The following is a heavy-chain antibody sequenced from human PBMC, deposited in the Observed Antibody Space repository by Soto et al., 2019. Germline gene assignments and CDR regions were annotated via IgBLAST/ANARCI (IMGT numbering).Heavy chain of an antibody. J-gene: IGHJ4*02. CDR1: GFKFSNYA. D-gene: IGHD3-16*01. Sequence: LRLSCAASGFKFSNYAMSWVRQAPGKGLEWGSLISATGGGTYYADSVKGRFTISRDNSHNTLYLQVHSLTAEDTAVYYCAKDRRAGGNSAFYFDFWGQGXQVTVYS. V-gene: IGHV3-23*01. CDR2: ISATGGGT. CDR3: AKDRRAGGNSAFYFDF.